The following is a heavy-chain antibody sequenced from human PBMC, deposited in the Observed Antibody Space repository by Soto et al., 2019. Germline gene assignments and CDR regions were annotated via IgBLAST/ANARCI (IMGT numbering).Heavy chain of an antibody. CDR1: GFTFSHYG. Sequence: QVQLVESGGGVVQPGRSLRLSCAASGFTFSHYGMHWVRQAPGKGLEWVALTSYDGSNTFYADSVRGRFTISRDNSKNTLYLQMDSLRAEDTAVYYCAKSPEGYRIDYWGQGTLVTVSS. J-gene: IGHJ4*02. CDR3: AKSPEGYRIDY. D-gene: IGHD5-12*01. V-gene: IGHV3-30*18. CDR2: TSYDGSNT.